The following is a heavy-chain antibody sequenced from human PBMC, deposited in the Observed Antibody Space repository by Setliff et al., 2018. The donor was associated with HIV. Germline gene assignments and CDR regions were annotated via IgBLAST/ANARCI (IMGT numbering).Heavy chain of an antibody. CDR1: GGTFSTYA. D-gene: IGHD2-21*01. Sequence: SVMVSCKASGGTFSTYAIGWVRQAPGQGLEWLGGIIPSFDSTKYAQKFQGRVTITADESASTAYMELSSLRSEDTAVYYCARLTYCGGDCYSTGASDIWGQGTVVTVS. J-gene: IGHJ3*02. CDR3: ARLTYCGGDCYSTGASDI. V-gene: IGHV1-69*13. CDR2: IIPSFDST.